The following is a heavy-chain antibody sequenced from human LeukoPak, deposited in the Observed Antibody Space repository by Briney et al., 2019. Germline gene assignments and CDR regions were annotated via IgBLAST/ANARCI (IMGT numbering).Heavy chain of an antibody. CDR1: GDSISSGGYY. D-gene: IGHD2-2*03. CDR2: IYYSGST. V-gene: IGHV4-31*03. Sequence: PSQTLSLTCSVSGDSISSGGYYWSWIRQHPGKGLECIGYIYYSGSTYYNPSLKSRVTMSVDTSKSQFSLSLSSVTAADTAVYYCARIRGFCTSTSCLNWIDPWGQGTLVTVSS. J-gene: IGHJ5*02. CDR3: ARIRGFCTSTSCLNWIDP.